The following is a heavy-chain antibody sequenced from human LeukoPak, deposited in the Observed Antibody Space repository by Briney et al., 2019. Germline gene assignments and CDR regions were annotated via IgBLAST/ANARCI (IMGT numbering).Heavy chain of an antibody. D-gene: IGHD4-23*01. Sequence: GGSLRLSCTASGFIFSNYGMHWVRQAPGKGLEWVSGISWNSGSIGYADSVKGRFTISRDNAKNSLYLQMNSLRAEDTALYYCAKDVDYGGNSGAFDIWGQGTMVTVSS. CDR3: AKDVDYGGNSGAFDI. CDR2: ISWNSGSI. J-gene: IGHJ3*02. V-gene: IGHV3-9*01. CDR1: GFIFSNYG.